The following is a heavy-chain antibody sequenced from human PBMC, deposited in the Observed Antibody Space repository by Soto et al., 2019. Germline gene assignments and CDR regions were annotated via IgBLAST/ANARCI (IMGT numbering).Heavy chain of an antibody. CDR2: IYYSGST. D-gene: IGHD6-19*01. Sequence: PSETLSLTCTVSGGSISSGDYYWSWIRQPPGKGLEWIGYIYYSGSTYYNPSLKSRVTISVDTSKNQFSLKLSSVTAADTAVYYCARGPVAGDYYGMDVWGQGTTVTVS. CDR1: GGSISSGDYY. CDR3: ARGPVAGDYYGMDV. J-gene: IGHJ6*02. V-gene: IGHV4-30-4*01.